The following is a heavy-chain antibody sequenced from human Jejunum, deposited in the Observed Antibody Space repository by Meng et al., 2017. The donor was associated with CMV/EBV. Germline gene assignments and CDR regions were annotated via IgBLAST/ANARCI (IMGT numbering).Heavy chain of an antibody. V-gene: IGHV4-30-4*01. CDR2: IYYSGTA. CDR1: SNSRGDYY. J-gene: IGHJ5*02. CDR3: ARVLIPPTITNLVSLDP. Sequence: SNSRGDYYWSWIRQPPGKGLEWIGHIYYSGTACYNPSLRSRVIMSADRSKHQLSLRLSSVTAADTAVYYCARVLIPPTITNLVSLDPWGQGTLVTVSS. D-gene: IGHD1-14*01.